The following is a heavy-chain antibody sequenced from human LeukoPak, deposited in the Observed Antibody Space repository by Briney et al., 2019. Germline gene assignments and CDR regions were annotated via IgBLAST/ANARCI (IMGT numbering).Heavy chain of an antibody. CDR1: GGSISSSNW. V-gene: IGHV4-4*02. J-gene: IGHJ4*02. D-gene: IGHD3-16*02. Sequence: PSETLSLTCAVSGGSISSSNWWSWVRQPPGKGLEWIGEIYHSGSTNYNPSLKSRVTISVDKSKNQFSLKLSSVTAADTAVYYCARGWDDYVWGSYRYRYFDYWGQGTLVTVSS. CDR2: IYHSGST. CDR3: ARGWDDYVWGSYRYRYFDY.